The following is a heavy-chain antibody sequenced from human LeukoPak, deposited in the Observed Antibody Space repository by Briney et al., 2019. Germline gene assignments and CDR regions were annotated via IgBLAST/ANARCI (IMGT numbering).Heavy chain of an antibody. CDR1: GGSISSYY. J-gene: IGHJ3*02. D-gene: IGHD3-10*01. V-gene: IGHV4-59*08. CDR3: ARSYYDAFDI. Sequence: SETLSLTCTVSGGSISSYYWSWIRQPPGKGLEWIGYIYYSGSTNYNPSLKSRVTTSVDTSKNQFSLKLSSVTAADTAVYYCARSYYDAFDIWGQGTMVTVSS. CDR2: IYYSGST.